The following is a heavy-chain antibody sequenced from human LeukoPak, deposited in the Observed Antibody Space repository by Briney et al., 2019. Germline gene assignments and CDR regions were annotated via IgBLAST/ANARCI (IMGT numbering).Heavy chain of an antibody. D-gene: IGHD2/OR15-2a*01. V-gene: IGHV1-18*01. Sequence: GASVKVSCKTSGFTFSDSGISWVRQAPGQGLEWLGWISGKFGHTNSAKKFLARVTMTRDTDSSTVYLELRDLTSDHTAIYYCAREGGGEHFYQTTDYPDYWGQGTLVTVSP. J-gene: IGHJ4*02. CDR2: ISGKFGHT. CDR1: GFTFSDSG. CDR3: AREGGGEHFYQTTDYPDY.